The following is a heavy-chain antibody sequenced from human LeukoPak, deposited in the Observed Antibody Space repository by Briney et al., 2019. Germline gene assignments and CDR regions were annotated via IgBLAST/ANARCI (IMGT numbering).Heavy chain of an antibody. CDR2: ISGSGGST. Sequence: GVSLRLSCAASGFAFSSQAMGWVRQAPGKGLEWVSAISGSGGSTYYADSVKGRFTISRDNSKNTLYLQMNSLRAEDTAVYYCAKGFSNESPFDYWGQGTLVTVS. V-gene: IGHV3-23*01. J-gene: IGHJ4*02. CDR3: AKGFSNESPFDY. CDR1: GFAFSSQA.